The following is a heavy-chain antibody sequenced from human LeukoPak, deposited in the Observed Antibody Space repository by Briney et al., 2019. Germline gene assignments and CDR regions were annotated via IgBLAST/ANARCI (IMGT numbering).Heavy chain of an antibody. V-gene: IGHV3-21*01. CDR1: GFTFSSYS. CDR2: ISSSSSYI. CDR3: ASIRHLGYSYGSDDY. Sequence: GGSLRLSCAASGFTFSSYSMNWVRQAPGKGLEWVSSISSSSSYIYYADSVKGRFTISRDNAKNSLYLQMNSLRAEDTAVYYCASIRHLGYSYGSDDYWGQEPWSPSPQ. J-gene: IGHJ4*01. D-gene: IGHD5-18*01.